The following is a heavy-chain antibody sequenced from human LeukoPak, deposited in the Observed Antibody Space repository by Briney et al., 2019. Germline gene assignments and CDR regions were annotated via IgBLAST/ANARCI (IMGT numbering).Heavy chain of an antibody. CDR3: ARDGEGTTLGWFDP. J-gene: IGHJ5*02. CDR1: GGSFSGYY. V-gene: IGHV4-34*01. D-gene: IGHD1-7*01. Sequence: SETLSLTCAVYGGSFSGYYWSWIRQPPGKGLEWIGEINHSGSTNYNPSLKSRVTISVDTSKNQFSLKLSSVTAADTAVYYCARDGEGTTLGWFDPWGQGTLVTVSS. CDR2: INHSGST.